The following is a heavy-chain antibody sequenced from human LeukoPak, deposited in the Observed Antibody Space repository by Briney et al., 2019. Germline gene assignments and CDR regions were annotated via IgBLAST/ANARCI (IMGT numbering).Heavy chain of an antibody. CDR3: AVEEKVAYYDFWSGYDFDY. Sequence: GGSLRLSCAASGFTFSSYAMHWVRQAPGKGLEWVAVISYDGSNKYYADSVKGRFTISRDNSKNTLYLQMNSLRAEDTAVYYCAVEEKVAYYDFWSGYDFDYWGQGTLVTVSS. CDR1: GFTFSSYA. D-gene: IGHD3-3*01. CDR2: ISYDGSNK. V-gene: IGHV3-30-3*01. J-gene: IGHJ4*02.